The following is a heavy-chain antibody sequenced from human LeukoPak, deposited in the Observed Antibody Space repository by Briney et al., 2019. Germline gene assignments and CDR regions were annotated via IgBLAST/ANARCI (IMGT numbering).Heavy chain of an antibody. V-gene: IGHV6-1*01. CDR3: ARDRGYSDY. CDR2: TYYRSTWYR. Sequence: HSQTLSLTCVISGDSISNNSAAWNWIRQSPSRGLEWLVRTYYRSTWYRDFAFSVKSRITINPDTSKNQFSLQQNSVTPEDTAVYYCARDRGYSDYWGQGTLVTVSS. CDR1: GDSISNNSAA. D-gene: IGHD2-21*01. J-gene: IGHJ4*02.